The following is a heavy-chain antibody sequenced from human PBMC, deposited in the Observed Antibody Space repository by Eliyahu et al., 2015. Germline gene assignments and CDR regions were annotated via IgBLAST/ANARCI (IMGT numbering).Heavy chain of an antibody. D-gene: IGHD6-13*01. CDR1: GFTFSSYW. CDR3: ARLVTPSSSWDYFDY. CDR2: IKQDGSVT. J-gene: IGHJ4*02. Sequence: EVQLVESGGGLVHPGGSLRLSCAASGFTFSSYWMSWVRQAPGKGLEWVANIKQDGSVTLDSVEGRFTISRDNAKNSLYLDMNNLRAEDTAVYYCARLVTPSSSWDYFDYWGRGTLVTVSS. V-gene: IGHV3-7*01.